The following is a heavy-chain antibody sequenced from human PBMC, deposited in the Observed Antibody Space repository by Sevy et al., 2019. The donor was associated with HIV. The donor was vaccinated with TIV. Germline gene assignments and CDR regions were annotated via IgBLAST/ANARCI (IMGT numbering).Heavy chain of an antibody. J-gene: IGHJ3*02. CDR1: GFTFSNHG. D-gene: IGHD2-8*01. CDR2: IRYDGSNE. CDR3: AKRLKVLLIVYAIPFDVFDI. Sequence: GGSLRLSCAASGFTFSNHGMHWVRQAPGKGLEWMAFIRYDGSNEYYGDSVKGRFTISRDNSKDTLYLQMNSLRPEDTAVYFCAKRLKVLLIVYAIPFDVFDIWGHGTMVTVSS. V-gene: IGHV3-30*02.